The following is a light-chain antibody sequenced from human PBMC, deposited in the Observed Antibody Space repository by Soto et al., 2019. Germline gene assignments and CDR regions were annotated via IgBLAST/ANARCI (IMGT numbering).Light chain of an antibody. V-gene: IGKV3-15*01. CDR3: QQYNNWIT. CDR2: AAS. J-gene: IGKJ5*01. CDR1: QSISIN. Sequence: IVMTQSPATLSVSPVERAVLSCRASQSISINLAWYQQKPCQAPRLLIYAASNRATGVPARFSGSWSGTEFTLTISSLQSEDFAVYYCQQYNNWITFGQGTRLEIK.